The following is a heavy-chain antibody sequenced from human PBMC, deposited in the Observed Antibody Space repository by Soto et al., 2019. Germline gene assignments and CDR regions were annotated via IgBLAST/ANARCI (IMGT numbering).Heavy chain of an antibody. Sequence: PGESLKISCKASGFTFTDYWIGWLRQMPGKGLEWMGIIFPDDSDTKYSPSFQGQVTISADKSISTAYLQWSSLKASDTAIYYCARHRNFDILTGHPDYWGQGTLVTVSS. J-gene: IGHJ4*02. V-gene: IGHV5-51*01. CDR2: IFPDDSDT. CDR3: ARHRNFDILTGHPDY. CDR1: GFTFTDYW. D-gene: IGHD3-9*01.